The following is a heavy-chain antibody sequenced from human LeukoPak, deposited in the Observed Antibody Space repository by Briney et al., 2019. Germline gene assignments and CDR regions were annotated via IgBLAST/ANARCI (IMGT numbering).Heavy chain of an antibody. CDR3: ARAHSSSWFPHAFDI. Sequence: GGSLRLSCAASGFTFSSYWMSWVRQAPGKGLEWVANIKQYGSEKYYVDSVEGRFTISRDNAKNSLYLQMNNLAAEDTAVYHCARAHSSSWFPHAFDIRGQGTMVTVSS. V-gene: IGHV3-7*05. CDR1: GFTFSSYW. J-gene: IGHJ3*02. D-gene: IGHD6-13*01. CDR2: IKQYGSEK.